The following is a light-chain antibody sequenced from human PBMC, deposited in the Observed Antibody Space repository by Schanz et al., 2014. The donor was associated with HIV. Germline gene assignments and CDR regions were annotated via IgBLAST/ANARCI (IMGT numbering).Light chain of an antibody. Sequence: EIVLTQSPGTLSLSPGERATLSCRASQSVSSRFLGWYQQKPGQAPRLLIYGASTRATGIPDRFSGSESGTEFTLTISSLQSEDFAVYYCQQYKNWPRFGQGTKVEIK. CDR2: GAS. CDR3: QQYKNWPR. V-gene: IGKV3-15*01. J-gene: IGKJ1*01. CDR1: QSVSSRF.